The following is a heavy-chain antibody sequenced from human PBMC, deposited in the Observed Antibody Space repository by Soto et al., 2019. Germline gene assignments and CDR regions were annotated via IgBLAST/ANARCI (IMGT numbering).Heavy chain of an antibody. CDR3: AREGTLGLVY. CDR1: GGSISSGGYY. D-gene: IGHD1-1*01. V-gene: IGHV4-31*03. J-gene: IGHJ4*02. CDR2: IYYSGST. Sequence: QVQLQESGPGLVKPSQTLSLTCTVSGGSISSGGYYWSWIRQHPGKGLEWIGYIYYSGSTYYNPSLKSRVTISVDTSKNQLALKLSSVTAAATAVYYCAREGTLGLVYWGQGTLVTVSS.